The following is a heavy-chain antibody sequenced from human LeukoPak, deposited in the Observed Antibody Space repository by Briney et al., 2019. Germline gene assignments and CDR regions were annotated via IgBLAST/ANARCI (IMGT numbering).Heavy chain of an antibody. V-gene: IGHV3-30*18. D-gene: IGHD6-19*01. CDR1: GFTFSSYG. Sequence: GRSLRLSCAASGFTFSSYGMHWVRQAPGKGLEWVAVISYDGSNKYYADSVKGRFTISRDNSKNTPYLQMNSLRAEDTAVYYCAKDEGSGPERYYFDYWGQGTLVTVSS. CDR3: AKDEGSGPERYYFDY. J-gene: IGHJ4*02. CDR2: ISYDGSNK.